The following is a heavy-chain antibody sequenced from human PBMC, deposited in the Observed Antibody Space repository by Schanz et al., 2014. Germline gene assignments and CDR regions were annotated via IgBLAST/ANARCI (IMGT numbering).Heavy chain of an antibody. J-gene: IGHJ4*02. Sequence: EVQLLESGGGLVQPGGSLRLSCAASEFTFSTDAMSWVRQAPGKGLEWLSVISASGGDTYYADSVKGRFTISRDNSKNTVYIQMNSLRAEDTAVYYCARGGPAYYFDDWGQGTLVTVSS. CDR2: ISASGGDT. V-gene: IGHV3-23*01. CDR1: EFTFSTDA. CDR3: ARGGPAYYFDD.